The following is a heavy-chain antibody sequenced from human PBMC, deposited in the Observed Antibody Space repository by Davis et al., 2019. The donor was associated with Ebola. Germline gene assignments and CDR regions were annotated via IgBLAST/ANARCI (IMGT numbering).Heavy chain of an antibody. J-gene: IGHJ4*02. CDR3: ARHRPDYGAANDY. CDR2: IYYSGST. CDR1: GGSISSGGYY. V-gene: IGHV4-61*08. D-gene: IGHD4-17*01. Sequence: MPSETLSLTCAVSGGSISSGGYYWSWIRQPPGKGLEWIGYIYYSGSTNYNPSLKSRVTISVDTSKNQFSLKLSSVTAADTAVYYCARHRPDYGAANDYWGQGTLVTVSS.